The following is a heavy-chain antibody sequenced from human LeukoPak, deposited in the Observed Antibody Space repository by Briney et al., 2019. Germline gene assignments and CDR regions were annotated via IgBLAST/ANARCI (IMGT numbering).Heavy chain of an antibody. D-gene: IGHD3-22*01. Sequence: SETLSLTCTVSGGSISSSFYYWGWIRQPPGKGLGWIGSIYHSGSTYYNPSLKSRVTISVDTSRNQFSLNLSSVTAADTAVYYCARTRSSGYLTLDYWGQGTLVTVSS. CDR3: ARTRSSGYLTLDY. V-gene: IGHV4-39*01. J-gene: IGHJ4*02. CDR1: GGSISSSFYY. CDR2: IYHSGST.